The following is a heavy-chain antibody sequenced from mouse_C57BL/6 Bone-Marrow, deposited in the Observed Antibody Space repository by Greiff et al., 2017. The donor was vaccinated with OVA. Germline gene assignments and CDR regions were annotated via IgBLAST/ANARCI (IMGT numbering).Heavy chain of an antibody. CDR1: GYTFTSYW. D-gene: IGHD2-4*01. V-gene: IGHV1-64*01. CDR3: ARGGYDYHAGGFAY. CDR2: IHPNSGST. J-gene: IGHJ3*01. Sequence: VQLQQPGAELVKPGASVKLSCKASGYTFTSYWMHWVKQRPGQGIEWIGMIHPNSGSTNYNEKFKSKATLTVDKSSSTAYMQLSSLTSEDSAVYYCARGGYDYHAGGFAYWGQGTLVTVSA.